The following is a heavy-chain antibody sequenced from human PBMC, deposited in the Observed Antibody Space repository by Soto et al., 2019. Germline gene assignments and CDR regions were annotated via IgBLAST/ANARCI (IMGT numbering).Heavy chain of an antibody. CDR3: ERGGEGYSSSLHLAGYFDL. Sequence: QVQLVQSGAEVKKPGASVKVSCKASGYTFTGYYMHWVRQAPGQGLEWMGWINPNSGGTNYAQKFQGRVTMTRDTSVRAAYMELSRLRSDDTAVYDCERGGEGYSSSLHLAGYFDLWGRGTLLTVSS. D-gene: IGHD6-6*01. V-gene: IGHV1-2*02. CDR2: INPNSGGT. CDR1: GYTFTGYY. J-gene: IGHJ2*01.